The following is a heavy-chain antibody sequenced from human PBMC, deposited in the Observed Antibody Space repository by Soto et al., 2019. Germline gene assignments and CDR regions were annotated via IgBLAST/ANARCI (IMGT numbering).Heavy chain of an antibody. J-gene: IGHJ3*02. D-gene: IGHD3-22*01. CDR1: NGSFVVYY. CDR2: INHSGST. Sequence: SETLSLTCAVYNGSFVVYYCSCVRQTPGKGLEWIGEINHSGSTNYNPSLKSRVAISVDTSKNQFSLKLSSVTAADTAVYFCARDSTRRGACDIWGQGTMVTVSS. CDR3: ARDSTRRGACDI. V-gene: IGHV4-34*01.